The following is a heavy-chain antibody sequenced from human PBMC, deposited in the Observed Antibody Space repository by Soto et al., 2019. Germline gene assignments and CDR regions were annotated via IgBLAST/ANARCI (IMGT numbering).Heavy chain of an antibody. CDR1: GYTFTSYA. V-gene: IGHV1-3*01. CDR3: ARDLGVTVEMATLSDAVDI. J-gene: IGHJ3*02. Sequence: QVQLVQSGAEVKKPGASVKVSCKASGYTFTSYAMHWVRQAPGQRLEWMGWINAGNGNTKYSQKFQGRVTITRDTSASTAYMELSRLRSEETAVYYCARDLGVTVEMATLSDAVDIWGQGTMVTVSS. CDR2: INAGNGNT. D-gene: IGHD5-12*01.